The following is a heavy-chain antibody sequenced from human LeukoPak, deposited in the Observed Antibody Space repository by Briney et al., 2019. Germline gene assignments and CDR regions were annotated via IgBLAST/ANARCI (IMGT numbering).Heavy chain of an antibody. V-gene: IGHV3-30-3*01. CDR2: ISYDGSNK. CDR1: GFTFSSYA. CDR3: ARQRLGDCSGGSCYSSHNWFDP. D-gene: IGHD2-15*01. J-gene: IGHJ5*02. Sequence: GGSLRLSCAASGFTFSSYAMHWVRQAPGKGLEWVAVISYDGSNKYYADSVKGRFTISRDNSKNTLYLQMNSLRAEDTAVYYCARQRLGDCSGGSCYSSHNWFDPWGQGTLVTVSS.